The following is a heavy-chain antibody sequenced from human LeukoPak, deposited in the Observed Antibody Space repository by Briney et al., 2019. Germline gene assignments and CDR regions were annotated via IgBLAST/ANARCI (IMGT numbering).Heavy chain of an antibody. V-gene: IGHV4-59*12. J-gene: IGHJ4*02. D-gene: IGHD2-15*01. CDR2: IHYSGGT. CDR1: GASISSYY. Sequence: SETLSLTCTVSGASISSYYWSWIRQPPGKGLEWIGYIHYSGGTNHNPSLKSRVTISVDTSKNQFSLKLSSVTAADTAIYYCARAVLSYCSGGSCPYFDYWGQGALVTVSS. CDR3: ARAVLSYCSGGSCPYFDY.